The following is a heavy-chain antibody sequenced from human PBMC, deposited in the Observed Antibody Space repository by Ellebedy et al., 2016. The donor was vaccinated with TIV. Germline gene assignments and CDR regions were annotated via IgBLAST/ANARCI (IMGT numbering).Heavy chain of an antibody. Sequence: AASVKVSCKASRYTFTRYYIHWVRQAPGQGPEWVGWINPDNGVTVYEQKLQGRVTITGDTSISTVYMELSSLRSDDTAIYYCVRDLTNPVTGDYWGQGTLVFVSS. J-gene: IGHJ4*02. CDR1: RYTFTRYY. CDR2: INPDNGVT. V-gene: IGHV1-2*02. D-gene: IGHD4-11*01. CDR3: VRDLTNPVTGDY.